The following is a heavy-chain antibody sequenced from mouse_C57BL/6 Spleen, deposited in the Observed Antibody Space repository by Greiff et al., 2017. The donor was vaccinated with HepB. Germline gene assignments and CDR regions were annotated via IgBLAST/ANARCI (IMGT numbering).Heavy chain of an antibody. CDR2: ISYSGST. CDR1: GYSITSGYD. CDR3: ARAEEEDAMDY. J-gene: IGHJ4*01. V-gene: IGHV3-1*01. Sequence: EVQRVESGPGMVKPSQSLSLTCTVTGYSITSGYDWHWIRHFPGNKLEWMGYISYSGSTNYNPSLKSRISITHDTSKNHFFLKLNSVTTEDTATYYCARAEEEDAMDYWGQGTSVTVSS.